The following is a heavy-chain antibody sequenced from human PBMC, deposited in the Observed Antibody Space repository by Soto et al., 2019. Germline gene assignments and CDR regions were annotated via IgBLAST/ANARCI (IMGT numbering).Heavy chain of an antibody. V-gene: IGHV3-30-3*01. CDR3: ARDIGGYVNAFDI. D-gene: IGHD5-12*01. CDR1: GFTFSSYA. Sequence: GGSLRLSCAASGFTFSSYAMHWVRQAPGKGLEWVAVISYDGSNKYYADSVKGRFTISRDNSKNTLYLQMNSLRAEDTAVYYCARDIGGYVNAFDIWGQGTMVTVSS. CDR2: ISYDGSNK. J-gene: IGHJ3*02.